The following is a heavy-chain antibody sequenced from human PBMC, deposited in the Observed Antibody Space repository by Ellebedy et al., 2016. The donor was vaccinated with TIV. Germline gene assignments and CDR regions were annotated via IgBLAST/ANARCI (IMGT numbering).Heavy chain of an antibody. CDR2: ISWNSGSI. Sequence: GGSLRLXXAASGFTFDDYAMHWVRQAPGKGLEWVSGISWNSGSIGYADSVKGRFTISRDNAKNSLYLQMNSLRAEDTAVYYCAKVFRDYGDSRGYFDYWGQGTLVTVSS. CDR3: AKVFRDYGDSRGYFDY. J-gene: IGHJ4*02. D-gene: IGHD4-17*01. CDR1: GFTFDDYA. V-gene: IGHV3-9*01.